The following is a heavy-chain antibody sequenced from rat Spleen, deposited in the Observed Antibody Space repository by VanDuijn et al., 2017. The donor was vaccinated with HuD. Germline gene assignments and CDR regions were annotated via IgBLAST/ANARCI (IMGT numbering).Heavy chain of an antibody. CDR3: ARHAYRYNSNWFAY. J-gene: IGHJ3*01. V-gene: IGHV5-7*01. CDR1: GFTFSDYG. CDR2: ISYDGSRT. D-gene: IGHD1-5*01. Sequence: EVQLVESGGGLVQPGRSLKLSCTASGFTFSDYGMAWVRQAPKKGLEWVATISYDGSRTYYRDSVKGRFTISRYNAKSTLYLQMDSLRSEDTATYYCARHAYRYNSNWFAYWGQGTLVTVSS.